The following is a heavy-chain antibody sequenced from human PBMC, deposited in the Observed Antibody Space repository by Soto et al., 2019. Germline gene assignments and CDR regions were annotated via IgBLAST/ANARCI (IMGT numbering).Heavy chain of an antibody. CDR2: IYYRGST. CDR3: ASPAYSSGWAFDS. J-gene: IGHJ4*02. V-gene: IGHV4-30-4*01. Sequence: QVQLQESGPGLVKPSQTLSLTCTVSGGFISSGDYYWSWIRQPPGKGLEWIGYIYYRGSTYYHLSHQSRVTISVDTSKNQFSMKLSSVTAADTDVYYCASPAYSSGWAFDSWGQGTLVTVSS. D-gene: IGHD6-19*01. CDR1: GGFISSGDYY.